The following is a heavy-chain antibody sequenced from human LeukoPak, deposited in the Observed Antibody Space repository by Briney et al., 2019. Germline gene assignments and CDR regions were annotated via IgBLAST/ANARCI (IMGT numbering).Heavy chain of an antibody. J-gene: IGHJ4*02. CDR2: IYDSAYT. D-gene: IGHD3-10*01. V-gene: IGHV4-59*01. CDR1: GGSISTYY. CDR3: ARYYYGSGSYPRFDY. Sequence: PSETLSLTCTVSGGSISTYYYWTWIRQPPGKGLEWIGYIYDSAYTKYNPSLKSRVTISVDTSKNQFSLKLSSVTAADTAVYYCARYYYGSGSYPRFDYWGQGTLVTVSS.